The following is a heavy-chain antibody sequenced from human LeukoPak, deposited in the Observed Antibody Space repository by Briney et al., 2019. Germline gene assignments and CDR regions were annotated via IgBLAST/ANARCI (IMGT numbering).Heavy chain of an antibody. J-gene: IGHJ6*03. CDR3: ARSLTDILTGYYKGSYYYMDV. V-gene: IGHV4-34*01. D-gene: IGHD3-9*01. CDR2: INHSGST. CDR1: GGSFSGYY. Sequence: SETLSLTCAVYGGSFSGYYWSWIRQPPGKGLEWIGEINHSGSTNYNPSLKSRVTISVDTSKNQFSLKLSSVTAADTAVYYCARSLTDILTGYYKGSYYYMDVWGKGTTVTISS.